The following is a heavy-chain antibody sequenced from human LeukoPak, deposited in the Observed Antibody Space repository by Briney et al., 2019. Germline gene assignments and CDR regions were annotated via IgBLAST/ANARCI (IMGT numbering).Heavy chain of an antibody. CDR1: GYTFTGYY. CDR2: INPNSGGT. Sequence: ASVKVSCKASGYTFTGYYMHWVRQAPGQGLEWMGWINPNSGGTNYAQKFQGRVTMTRDTSISTAYMELSSLRSEDTAVYYCARSYATMLGRLLWFGGRSNYGMDVWGQGTTVTVSS. CDR3: ARSYATMLGRLLWFGGRSNYGMDV. D-gene: IGHD3-10*01. V-gene: IGHV1-2*02. J-gene: IGHJ6*02.